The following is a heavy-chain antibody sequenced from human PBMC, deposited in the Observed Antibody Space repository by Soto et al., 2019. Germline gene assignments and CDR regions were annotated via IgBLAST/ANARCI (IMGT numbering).Heavy chain of an antibody. CDR2: INHSGST. Sequence: QVQLQQWGAGLLKPSETLSLTCAVYGWSFSGDYWSWIRQPPGKGLEWIGEINHSGSTNYNPSLKSRVTISVDTSKNQFSLKLSSVTAADTAVYYCARGRGDGGIAAAGTLGYWGQGTLVTVSS. D-gene: IGHD6-13*01. J-gene: IGHJ4*02. CDR1: GWSFSGDY. V-gene: IGHV4-34*01. CDR3: ARGRGDGGIAAAGTLGY.